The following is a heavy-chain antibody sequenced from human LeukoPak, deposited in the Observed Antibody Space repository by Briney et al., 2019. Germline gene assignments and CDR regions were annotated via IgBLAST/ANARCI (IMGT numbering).Heavy chain of an antibody. Sequence: GASVKVSCKASGYTFTSYVISWVRQAPGQGLEWMGWISTYNGNTNYAQKLQGRVTMTTDTSTSTAYMELRSLRSDDTAVYYCARAHYFGSGKVSSDMDVWGKGTTVTLSS. CDR2: ISTYNGNT. V-gene: IGHV1-18*01. D-gene: IGHD3-10*01. CDR1: GYTFTSYV. CDR3: ARAHYFGSGKVSSDMDV. J-gene: IGHJ6*03.